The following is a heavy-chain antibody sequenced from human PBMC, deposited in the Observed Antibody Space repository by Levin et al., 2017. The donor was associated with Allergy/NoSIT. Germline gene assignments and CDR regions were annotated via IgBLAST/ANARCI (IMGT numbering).Heavy chain of an antibody. CDR2: IIPIFGTA. D-gene: IGHD3-22*01. CDR1: GGTFSSYA. Sequence: RASVKVSCKASGGTFSSYAISWVRQAPGQGLEWMGGIIPIFGTANYAQKFQGRVTITADESTSTAYMELSSLRSEDTAVYYCARGMYYYDSSGSYYFDYWGQGTLVTVSS. V-gene: IGHV1-69*13. J-gene: IGHJ4*02. CDR3: ARGMYYYDSSGSYYFDY.